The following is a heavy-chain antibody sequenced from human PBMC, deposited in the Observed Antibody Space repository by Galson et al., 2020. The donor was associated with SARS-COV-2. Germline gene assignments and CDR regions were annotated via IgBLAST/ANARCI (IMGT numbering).Heavy chain of an antibody. CDR1: GGSISSSSYY. V-gene: IGHV4-39*01. CDR3: ARRINYYDSSWFDP. D-gene: IGHD3-22*01. CDR2: IYYSGST. Sequence: SETLSLTCTVSGGSISSSSYYWGWIRQPPGKGLEWIGSIYYSGSTYYNPSLKSRVTISVDTSKNQFSLKLSSVTAEDTAVYYCARRINYYDSSWFDPWGQGTLVTVSS. J-gene: IGHJ5*02.